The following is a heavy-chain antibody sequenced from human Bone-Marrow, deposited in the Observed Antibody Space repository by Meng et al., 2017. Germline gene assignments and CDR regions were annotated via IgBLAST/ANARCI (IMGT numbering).Heavy chain of an antibody. V-gene: IGHV1-2*06. CDR1: GYTFTSYA. Sequence: QVQLWQSVSELKKPWAAVKVSCKASGYTFTSYAMNWVRQAPGQGLEWMGRINPKSGDTHYAQRFQGRVTMTGDTSISTAYMELSGLRSDDTAMYYCARDEDISAAGKLFGNYWGQGTLVTVSS. CDR3: ARDEDISAAGKLFGNY. CDR2: INPKSGDT. D-gene: IGHD6-13*01. J-gene: IGHJ4*02.